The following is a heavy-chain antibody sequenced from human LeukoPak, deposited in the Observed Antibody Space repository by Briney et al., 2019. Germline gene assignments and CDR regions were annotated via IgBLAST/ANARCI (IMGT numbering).Heavy chain of an antibody. J-gene: IGHJ4*02. CDR3: TRDGGSFCDFDY. D-gene: IGHD1-26*01. CDR1: GFTFSSYW. CDR2: INTDGRIT. Sequence: GGSLRLSCAASGFTFSSYWMSWVRQAPGKGLEYVSVINTDGRITYYADSVKGRFTISRDNSKNTVYLQMGSLRGDDMAVYYCTRDGGSFCDFDYWGQGALVTVSS. V-gene: IGHV3-64*02.